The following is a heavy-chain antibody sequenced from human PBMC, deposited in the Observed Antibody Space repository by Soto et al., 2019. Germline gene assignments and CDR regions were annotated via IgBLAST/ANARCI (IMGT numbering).Heavy chain of an antibody. V-gene: IGHV3-30*18. Sequence: SLRLSCAASGFTFSYYGMHWVRQAPGKGLEWVAVISYDGNNKYYADSVKGRFTISRDKSKNRLYLQMNSLRTEDTAVYYCAKDRRPHEYCSGGSCYNGFDHWGQGTLVTVSS. CDR1: GFTFSYYG. CDR3: AKDRRPHEYCSGGSCYNGFDH. CDR2: ISYDGNNK. J-gene: IGHJ4*02. D-gene: IGHD2-15*01.